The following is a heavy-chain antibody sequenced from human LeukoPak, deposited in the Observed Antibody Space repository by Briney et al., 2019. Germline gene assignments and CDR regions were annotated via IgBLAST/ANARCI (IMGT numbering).Heavy chain of an antibody. J-gene: IGHJ4*02. D-gene: IGHD1-26*01. Sequence: SQTLSLTCTVSSASISSGNYYWSWIRQPAGKGLEWIGRIYTSGSTNYNPSLKSRLTISVDTSKNQFSLKLSSVTAADTAVYYCARQSGSYWYWGQGTLVTVSS. V-gene: IGHV4-61*02. CDR2: IYTSGST. CDR3: ARQSGSYWY. CDR1: SASISSGNYY.